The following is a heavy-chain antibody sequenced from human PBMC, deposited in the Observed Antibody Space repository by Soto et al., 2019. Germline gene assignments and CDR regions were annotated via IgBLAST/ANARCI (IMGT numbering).Heavy chain of an antibody. CDR2: ISAYNGNT. Sequence: ASVKVSCKASGYTFTSYGISWVRQAPGQGLEWMGWISAYNGNTNYAQKLQGRVTMTTDTSTGTAYMELRSLRSDDTAVYYCARDPYDILTGYYVSYGMDVWGQGTTVTVSS. CDR3: ARDPYDILTGYYVSYGMDV. J-gene: IGHJ6*02. D-gene: IGHD3-9*01. CDR1: GYTFTSYG. V-gene: IGHV1-18*01.